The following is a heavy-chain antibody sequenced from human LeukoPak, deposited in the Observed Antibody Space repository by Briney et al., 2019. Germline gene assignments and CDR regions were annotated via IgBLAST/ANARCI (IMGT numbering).Heavy chain of an antibody. CDR1: GYTFTSYG. D-gene: IGHD3-3*01. CDR2: INPNSGGT. J-gene: IGHJ5*02. V-gene: IGHV1-2*02. CDR3: ARGGYYDFWSGPNNWFDP. Sequence: ASVKVSCKASGYTFTSYGISWVRQAPGQGLEWMGWINPNSGGTNYAQKFQGRVTMTRDTSISTAYMELSRLRSDDTAVYYCARGGYYDFWSGPNNWFDPWGQGTLVTVSS.